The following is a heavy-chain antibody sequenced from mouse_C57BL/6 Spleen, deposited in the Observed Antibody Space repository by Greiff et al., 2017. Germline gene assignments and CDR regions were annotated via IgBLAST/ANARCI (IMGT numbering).Heavy chain of an antibody. CDR1: GFSLSTSGMG. Sequence: QVTLKVSGPGILQSSQTLSLTCSFSGFSLSTSGMGVSWIRQPSGKGLEWLAHIYWDADKRYNPSLKRRLTISTDTSRNQVFLKITSVDTADTATYYCARTKGSSYMYYYAMDYWGQGTSVTVSS. J-gene: IGHJ4*01. CDR3: ARTKGSSYMYYYAMDY. CDR2: IYWDADK. D-gene: IGHD1-1*01. V-gene: IGHV8-12*01.